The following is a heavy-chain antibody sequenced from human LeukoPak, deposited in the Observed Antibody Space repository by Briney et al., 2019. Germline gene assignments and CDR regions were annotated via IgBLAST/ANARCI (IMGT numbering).Heavy chain of an antibody. CDR1: GFTFSDYS. Sequence: GGSLRLSCSASGFTFSDYSMNCVRQAPGKGLEWISYISGTTSTIYYADSVKGRFTVSRDNAKNSLYLQMNSLRAEDTAVYYCARVAPNLLRFLQWSPGSLDYWGQGTLVSVSS. CDR2: ISGTTSTI. CDR3: ARVAPNLLRFLQWSPGSLDY. D-gene: IGHD3-3*01. V-gene: IGHV3-48*01. J-gene: IGHJ4*02.